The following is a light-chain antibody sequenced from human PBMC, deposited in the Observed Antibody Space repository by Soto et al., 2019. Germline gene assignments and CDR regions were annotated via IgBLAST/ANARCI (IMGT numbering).Light chain of an antibody. CDR3: QHFGNSLWT. V-gene: IGKV3-20*01. Sequence: EIVLTHSPGTLSLSPGERATLSSRASQSVASRNLAWYQQKSGQAPRLLIYGASSRAIHTPDRFSGSGSGTDFTLTISGLEPEDFAVYYCQHFGNSLWTFGQGTKVDI. J-gene: IGKJ1*01. CDR2: GAS. CDR1: QSVASRN.